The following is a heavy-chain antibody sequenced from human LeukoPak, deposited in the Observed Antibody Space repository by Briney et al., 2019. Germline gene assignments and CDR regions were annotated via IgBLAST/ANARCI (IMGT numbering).Heavy chain of an antibody. Sequence: PGGSLRLSCAASGFTFSSYWMHWVRPAPGKGLVWVSRINSDGSTTTYADSVKGRFTISRDNAKNTLYLQMNRLRAEDTAVYYCAREPGGYDSAYWGQGTLVTVSS. V-gene: IGHV3-74*01. CDR1: GFTFSSYW. J-gene: IGHJ4*02. D-gene: IGHD5-12*01. CDR3: AREPGGYDSAY. CDR2: INSDGSTT.